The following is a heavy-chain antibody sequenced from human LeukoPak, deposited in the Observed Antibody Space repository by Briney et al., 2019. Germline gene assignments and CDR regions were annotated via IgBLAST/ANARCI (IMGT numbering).Heavy chain of an antibody. V-gene: IGHV3-23*01. Sequence: GGSLRLSCAASGFTFSSNAMSWVRQAPGKGLEWVSGISGSGGSTYYADSVKGRFAISRDNSKNTLYLQMSSLRAEDTAVYYCYYAGYWGQGTLVTVFS. CDR3: YYAGY. CDR2: ISGSGGST. CDR1: GFTFSSNA. D-gene: IGHD1-26*01. J-gene: IGHJ4*02.